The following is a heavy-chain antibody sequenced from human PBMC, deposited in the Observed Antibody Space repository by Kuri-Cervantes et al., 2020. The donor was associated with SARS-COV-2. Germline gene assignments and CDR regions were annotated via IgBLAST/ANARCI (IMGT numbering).Heavy chain of an antibody. CDR2: IYYSGST. J-gene: IGHJ4*02. D-gene: IGHD6-13*01. Sequence: GSLRLSCTVSGGSISSYYWSWIRQPPGKGLEWIGYIYYSGSTNYNPSLKGRVTISVDTSKNQFSLKLSSVTAADTAVYYCARVGRAGPFDYWGQGTLVTVSS. CDR3: ARVGRAGPFDY. CDR1: GGSISSYY. V-gene: IGHV4-59*08.